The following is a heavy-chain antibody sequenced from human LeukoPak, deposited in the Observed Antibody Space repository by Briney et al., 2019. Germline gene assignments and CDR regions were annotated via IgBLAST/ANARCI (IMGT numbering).Heavy chain of an antibody. CDR1: GGSISSGGYY. D-gene: IGHD3-22*01. J-gene: IGHJ4*02. V-gene: IGHV4-30-2*01. CDR2: IYHSGST. Sequence: SETLSLTCTVSGGSISSGGYYWSWIRQPPGKGLEWIGYIYHSGSTYYNPSLKSRVTISVDRSKNQFSLKLSSVTAADTAVYYCATRLPRYYYDSSGYYQKDGGYWGQETLVTVSS. CDR3: ATRLPRYYYDSSGYYQKDGGY.